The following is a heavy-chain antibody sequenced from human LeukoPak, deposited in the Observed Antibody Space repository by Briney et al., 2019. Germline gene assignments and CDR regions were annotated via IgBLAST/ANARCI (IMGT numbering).Heavy chain of an antibody. Sequence: GGSLRLSCAASGFTFSSYDMHWVRHATGKRLEWVSGIGGDGDTYYPDSLKGRFTISRENAKNSLYLQMNSLRAGDTAVYYCARGKHNWFDPWGQGTLATVSS. CDR2: IGGDGDT. CDR1: GFTFSSYD. D-gene: IGHD2-21*01. V-gene: IGHV3-13*01. J-gene: IGHJ5*02. CDR3: ARGKHNWFDP.